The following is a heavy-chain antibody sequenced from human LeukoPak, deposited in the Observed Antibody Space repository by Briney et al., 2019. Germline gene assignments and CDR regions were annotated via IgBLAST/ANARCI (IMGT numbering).Heavy chain of an antibody. CDR2: SYYSGST. CDR3: ARRKASYDRYYFDY. V-gene: IGHV4-39*01. D-gene: IGHD1-26*01. Sequence: SETLSLTCTVSGGSISSSSYYWGWIRQPPGKGLEWIGSSYYSGSTCYNPSLKSRVTISVDTSKNQFSLKLSSVTAADTAVYYCARRKASYDRYYFDYWGQGTLVTVSS. J-gene: IGHJ4*02. CDR1: GGSISSSSYY.